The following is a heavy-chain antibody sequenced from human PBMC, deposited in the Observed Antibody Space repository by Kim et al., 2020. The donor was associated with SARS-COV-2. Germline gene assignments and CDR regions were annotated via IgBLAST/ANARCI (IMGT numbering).Heavy chain of an antibody. V-gene: IGHV4-59*01. CDR3: ARAGRYYYDSSGQSAFDI. D-gene: IGHD3-22*01. J-gene: IGHJ3*02. Sequence: NSRVTISVDTFKNQFSLKLSSVTAADTAVYYCARAGRYYYDSSGQSAFDIWGQGTMVTVSS.